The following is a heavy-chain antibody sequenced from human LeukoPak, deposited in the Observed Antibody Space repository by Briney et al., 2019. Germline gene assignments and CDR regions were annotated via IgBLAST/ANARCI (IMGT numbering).Heavy chain of an antibody. CDR2: VNESGGT. J-gene: IGHJ5*02. CDR1: IDSFSNYR. Sequence: SETLSLTCAVYIDSFSNYRWNWIRQTPAKGMEWIGEVNESGGTNISPSLRSRVILSVDTSKNQFPLKLISVTVADTAIYYCARGQGATVPQVGKNWFDPWGQGTRVTVSS. D-gene: IGHD1-26*01. CDR3: ARGQGATVPQVGKNWFDP. V-gene: IGHV4-34*01.